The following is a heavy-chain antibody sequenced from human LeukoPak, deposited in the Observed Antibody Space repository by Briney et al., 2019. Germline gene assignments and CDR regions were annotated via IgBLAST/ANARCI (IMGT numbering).Heavy chain of an antibody. J-gene: IGHJ3*02. Sequence: PGRSLRLSCAASGFTFDDYAMHWVRQAPGKGLEWVSGTSWNSGSIGYADSVKGRFTISRDNAKNSLYLQMNSLRAEDTALYYCAKDSVVVPAAYFDIWGQGTMVTVSS. V-gene: IGHV3-9*01. CDR3: AKDSVVVPAAYFDI. CDR1: GFTFDDYA. CDR2: TSWNSGSI. D-gene: IGHD2-2*01.